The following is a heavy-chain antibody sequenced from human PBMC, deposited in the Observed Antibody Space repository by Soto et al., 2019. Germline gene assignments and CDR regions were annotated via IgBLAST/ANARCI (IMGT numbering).Heavy chain of an antibody. J-gene: IGHJ4*02. CDR2: ISGSGGST. V-gene: IGHV3-23*01. D-gene: IGHD3-10*01. CDR3: ATLVTMVRGVIRSSGYYFAY. CDR1: GFTFSSYA. Sequence: EVQLLESGGGLVQPGGSLRLSCAASGFTFSSYAMSWVRQAPGKGLEWVSAISGSGGSTYYADSVKGRFTISRDNSKNTLYMQMNSLRAEDTAVYYCATLVTMVRGVIRSSGYYFAYWGQGTLVTVSS.